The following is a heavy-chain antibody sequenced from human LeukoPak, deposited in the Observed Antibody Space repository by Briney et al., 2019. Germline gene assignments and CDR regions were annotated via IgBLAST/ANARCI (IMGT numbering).Heavy chain of an antibody. CDR3: ARRVPGIAAAEGYHWFDP. D-gene: IGHD6-13*01. J-gene: IGHJ5*02. V-gene: IGHV4-59*08. Sequence: SETLSLTCTVSGGSISSYYWSWIRQPPGKGLEWIGDIYYSGSTNYNPSLKSRVTISVDTSKNQLSLKLSSVTAAETAVYYCARRVPGIAAAEGYHWFDPGAEGTGHSVPS. CDR2: IYYSGST. CDR1: GGSISSYY.